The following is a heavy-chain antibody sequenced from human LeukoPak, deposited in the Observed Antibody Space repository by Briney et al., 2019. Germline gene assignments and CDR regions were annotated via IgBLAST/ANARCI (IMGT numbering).Heavy chain of an antibody. J-gene: IGHJ4*02. Sequence: GGSLRLSCAASGFTFSSYGMHWVRQAPGKGLEWVAVISYDGSNKYYADSVKGRFTISRDNSKNTLYLQMNSLRAEDTAVYYCAKVAVAGSAGNVDYWGQGTLVTVSS. CDR3: AKVAVAGSAGNVDY. D-gene: IGHD6-19*01. CDR2: ISYDGSNK. V-gene: IGHV3-30*18. CDR1: GFTFSSYG.